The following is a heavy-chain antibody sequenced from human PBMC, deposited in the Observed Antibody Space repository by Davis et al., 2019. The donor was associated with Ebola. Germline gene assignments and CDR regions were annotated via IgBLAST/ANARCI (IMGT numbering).Heavy chain of an antibody. Sequence: ASVKVSCKASGYTFTSYGISWVRQAPGQGLEWMGWISAYNGNTNYAQKLQGRVTMTTDTSTSTAYMELRSLRSEDTAVYYCATEPPEKDSSHYVPLKYWGQGTLVTVSS. CDR2: ISAYNGNT. V-gene: IGHV1-18*04. CDR3: ATEPPEKDSSHYVPLKY. CDR1: GYTFTSYG. J-gene: IGHJ4*02. D-gene: IGHD3-16*01.